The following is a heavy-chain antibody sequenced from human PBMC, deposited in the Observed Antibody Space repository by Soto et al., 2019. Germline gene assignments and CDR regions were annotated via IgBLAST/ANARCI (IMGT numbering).Heavy chain of an antibody. CDR1: GITFRNYA. V-gene: IGHV3-23*01. Sequence: GGSLRLSCAASGITFRNYAMSWVRQAPGKGLEWVSTISGSGGSTYYADSVKGRFTISRDNSKNTLYLQMNSLRAEDTAVYYCAKDPEWELPKYYFDYWGQGTLVTVSS. J-gene: IGHJ4*02. D-gene: IGHD1-26*01. CDR3: AKDPEWELPKYYFDY. CDR2: ISGSGGST.